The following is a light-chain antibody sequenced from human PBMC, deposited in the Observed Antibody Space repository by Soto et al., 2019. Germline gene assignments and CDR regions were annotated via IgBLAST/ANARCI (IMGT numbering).Light chain of an antibody. CDR1: QSVGSNS. CDR2: RAS. CDR3: QQYGNIPWT. Sequence: IVFTQSPGTLSLSPGERATLSCRASQSVGSNSLAWYQQKPGQAPRLLIYRASSRATGTPDRFSGSGSGTDFTLAISRLEPEDFAVYYCQQYGNIPWTFGQGTKVDIK. J-gene: IGKJ1*01. V-gene: IGKV3-20*01.